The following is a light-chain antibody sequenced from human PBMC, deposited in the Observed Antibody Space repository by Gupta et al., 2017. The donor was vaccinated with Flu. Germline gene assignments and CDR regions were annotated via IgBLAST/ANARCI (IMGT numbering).Light chain of an antibody. CDR1: QSISSW. CDR2: KAS. CDR3: QQYNSYSGT. Sequence: DIQMTQSPSTLSASVGDRVTITCRASQSISSWLAWYQQKPGKAHKLLIYKASSLESGVPSRFSGSGSGTEFTLTISSRQPDDFATYYCQQYNSYSGTFGQGTKVEIK. V-gene: IGKV1-5*03. J-gene: IGKJ1*01.